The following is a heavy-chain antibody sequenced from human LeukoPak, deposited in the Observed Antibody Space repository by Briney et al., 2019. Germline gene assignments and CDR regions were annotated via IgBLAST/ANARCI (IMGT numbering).Heavy chain of an antibody. D-gene: IGHD6-13*01. CDR2: ISYDGSNK. J-gene: IGHJ5*02. CDR1: GFTFSSYA. CDR3: ARPRAAADSNWFDP. V-gene: IGHV3-30*03. Sequence: PGGSLRLSCAASGFTFSSYAMSWVRQAPGKGLEWVAVISYDGSNKYYADSVKGRFTISRDNSKNTLYLQMNSLRAEDTAVYYCARPRAAADSNWFDPWGQGTLVTVSS.